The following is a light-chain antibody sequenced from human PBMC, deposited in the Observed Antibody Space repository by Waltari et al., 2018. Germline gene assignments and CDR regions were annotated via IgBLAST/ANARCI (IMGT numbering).Light chain of an antibody. CDR2: DDS. CDR3: QHLTA. V-gene: IGKV1-13*02. J-gene: IGKJ3*01. Sequence: AIQLTQSPSSLAASVGDRVTITCRASQGISSAVAWYQQKPGKVPNLLIYDDSRLERGVPSRFSGSTSGTDFTLTISSLQPEDFATYYCQHLTAFGPGTKVDI. CDR1: QGISSA.